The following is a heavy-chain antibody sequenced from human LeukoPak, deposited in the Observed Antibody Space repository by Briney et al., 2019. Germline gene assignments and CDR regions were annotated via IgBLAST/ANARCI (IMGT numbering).Heavy chain of an antibody. Sequence: PGRSLRLSCAASGFTFSSYAMHWVRQAPGKGLEWVAVISYDGSNKYYADSVKGRFTISRDNSKNTLYLQMNSLRAEDTAVYYCARDPYDYVWGSCRYPYYFDYWGQGTLVTVSS. CDR1: GFTFSSYA. CDR2: ISYDGSNK. CDR3: ARDPYDYVWGSCRYPYYFDY. D-gene: IGHD3-16*02. J-gene: IGHJ4*02. V-gene: IGHV3-30*04.